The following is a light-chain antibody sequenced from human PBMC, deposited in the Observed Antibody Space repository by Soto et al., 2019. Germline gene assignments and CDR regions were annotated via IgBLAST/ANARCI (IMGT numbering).Light chain of an antibody. V-gene: IGKV1-5*03. J-gene: IGKJ1*01. CDR3: QQYNSYSKT. Sequence: DIQMTQSPSILSASVGDRVTITCRASQSIGSWLAWYQHKPGKAPKLLIYKASSLESGVPLRFSGSGSGTEFTLTISSLQPDDFATYYCQQYNSYSKTFGQGTKVDIK. CDR2: KAS. CDR1: QSIGSW.